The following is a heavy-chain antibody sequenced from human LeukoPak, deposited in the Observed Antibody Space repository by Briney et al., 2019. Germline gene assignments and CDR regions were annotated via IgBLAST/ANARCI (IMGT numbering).Heavy chain of an antibody. V-gene: IGHV3-33*01. J-gene: IGHJ4*02. Sequence: PGRSLRLSCAASGFSFSSYGMHWVRQAPGKGLEWVALIWYDGSNKYYADSVKGRFTVSRDNSKNTLFLQVNSLRAEDTAVYYCAGSITTQGGGATFDYWGQGTLVTVSS. D-gene: IGHD6-6*01. CDR2: IWYDGSNK. CDR1: GFSFSSYG. CDR3: AGSITTQGGGATFDY.